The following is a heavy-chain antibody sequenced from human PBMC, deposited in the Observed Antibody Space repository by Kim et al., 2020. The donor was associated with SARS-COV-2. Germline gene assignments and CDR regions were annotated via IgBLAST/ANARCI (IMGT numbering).Heavy chain of an antibody. V-gene: IGHV4-34*01. CDR2: INHSGST. Sequence: SETLSLTCAVYGGSFSGYYWSWIRQPPGKGLEWIGEINHSGSTNYNPSLKSRVTISVDTSKNQFSLKLSSVTAADTAVYYCARALYSNSPFDYWGQGTL. CDR1: GGSFSGYY. D-gene: IGHD6-6*01. J-gene: IGHJ4*02. CDR3: ARALYSNSPFDY.